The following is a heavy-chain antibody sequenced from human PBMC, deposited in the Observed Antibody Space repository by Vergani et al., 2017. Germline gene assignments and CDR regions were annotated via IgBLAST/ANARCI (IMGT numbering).Heavy chain of an antibody. V-gene: IGHV4-31*11. J-gene: IGHJ6*03. D-gene: IGHD1-26*01. Sequence: QVQIHQWGAGLLKTSETLSLTCAVSGGFISSGDHCWTRIRQRPGKGLEWNGHIVYSGTTYDNPSLRSRLSISVDTSQIQFSLKLRSVTTEGTAVFYCARVDTQVPATTHIYNMDVWGKGTTVVVSS. CDR3: ARVDTQVPATTHIYNMDV. CDR1: GGFISSGDHC. CDR2: IVYSGTT.